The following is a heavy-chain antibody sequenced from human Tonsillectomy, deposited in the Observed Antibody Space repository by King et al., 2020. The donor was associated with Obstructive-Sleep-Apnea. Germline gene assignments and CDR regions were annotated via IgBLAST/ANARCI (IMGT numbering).Heavy chain of an antibody. CDR1: GYSFTSYW. J-gene: IGHJ4*02. Sequence: VQLVESGAEVKKPGESLKISCKGSGYSFTSYWIGWVRQMPGKGLEWMGIIYPGDSDTRYSPSFQGQVTISADKSISTAYLQWSSLKASDTAMYYCAGHDALSIGYCSSSSCYKRGARTGKAATGSGFGFDYWGQGTLVTVSS. D-gene: IGHD2-2*02. CDR3: AGHDALSIGYCSSSSCYKRGARTGKAATGSGFGFDY. CDR2: IYPGDSDT. V-gene: IGHV5-51*01.